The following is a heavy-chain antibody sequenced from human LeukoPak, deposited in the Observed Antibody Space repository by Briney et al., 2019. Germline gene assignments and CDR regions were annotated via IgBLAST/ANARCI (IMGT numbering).Heavy chain of an antibody. CDR1: GYTFASNSISG. Sequence: ASVKVSCKASGYTFASNSISGISWVRQAPGQGLEWMGWINPYNGNTKYAQKFQGRLTLTTDTSTSTAYMALRGLRSDDTAVYYCARKLVFDYWGQGTLVTVSS. CDR3: ARKLVFDY. CDR2: INPYNGNT. J-gene: IGHJ4*02. V-gene: IGHV1-18*04. D-gene: IGHD1-1*01.